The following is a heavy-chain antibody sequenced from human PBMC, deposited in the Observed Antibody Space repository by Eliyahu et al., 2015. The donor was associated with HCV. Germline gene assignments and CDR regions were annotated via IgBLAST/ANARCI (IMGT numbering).Heavy chain of an antibody. CDR3: ARGKYCSSTSCSRGLYYYYYGMDV. CDR1: GFTFSXYS. J-gene: IGHJ6*02. D-gene: IGHD2-2*01. Sequence: EVQLVESGGGLVQPGGSLRLSCAASGFTFSXYSMXXVRQAPGKGLEWVSYISSSSSTIYYADSVKGRFTISRDNAKNSLYLQMNSLRAEDTAVYYCARGKYCSSTSCSRGLYYYYYGMDVWGQGTTVTVSS. CDR2: ISSSSSTI. V-gene: IGHV3-48*01.